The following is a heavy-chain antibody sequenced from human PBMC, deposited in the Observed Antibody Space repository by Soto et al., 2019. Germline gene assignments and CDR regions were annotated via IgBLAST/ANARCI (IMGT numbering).Heavy chain of an antibody. V-gene: IGHV3-48*01. CDR1: RFSFSSYG. J-gene: IGHJ4*02. Sequence: VQLVDSGGGLVHPGGSLRLYCVASRFSFSSYGMNWVRQAPGKGLEWVSYISSSSSIIYYADSVKGRCTISTDNVKNSLYLQMNSLRAEDTAMYYCARGQARSDSSNWYFDYGGQGTLVTVSS. D-gene: IGHD6-13*01. CDR3: ARGQARSDSSNWYFDY. CDR2: ISSSSSII.